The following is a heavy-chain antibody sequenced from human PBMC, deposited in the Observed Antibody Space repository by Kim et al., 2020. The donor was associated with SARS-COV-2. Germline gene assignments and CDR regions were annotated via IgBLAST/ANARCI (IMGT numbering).Heavy chain of an antibody. J-gene: IGHJ4*02. Sequence: KDYVDSVKGRFTISRDNAKNSLYLQMNSLRAEDTAVYYCARGIRYPYSDYWGQGTLVTVSS. D-gene: IGHD2-21*01. V-gene: IGHV3-7*04. CDR2: K. CDR3: ARGIRYPYSDY.